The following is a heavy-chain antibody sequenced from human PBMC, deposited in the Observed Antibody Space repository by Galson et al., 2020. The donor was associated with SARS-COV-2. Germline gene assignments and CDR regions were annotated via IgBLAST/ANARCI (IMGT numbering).Heavy chain of an antibody. V-gene: IGHV4-39*01. CDR2: IYYSGST. CDR1: GGSISSSSYY. J-gene: IGHJ4*02. D-gene: IGHD5-12*01. CDR3: ARLNQWYSGYHSWEEFDY. Sequence: ASETLSLTCTVSGGSISSSSYYWGWIRQPPGKGLEWIGSIYYSGSTYYNPSLKSRVTISVDTSKNQFSLKLSSVTAADTAVYYCARLNQWYSGYHSWEEFDYWGQGTLVTVSS.